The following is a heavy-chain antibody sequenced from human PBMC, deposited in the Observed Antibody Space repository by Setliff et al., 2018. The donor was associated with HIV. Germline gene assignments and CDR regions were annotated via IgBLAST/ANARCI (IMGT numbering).Heavy chain of an antibody. CDR2: FDPQDGET. CDR1: GFTLSEVS. D-gene: IGHD6-25*01. CDR3: TTGTGYGLFEH. J-gene: IGHJ4*02. Sequence: ASVKVSCKVSGFTLSEVSIHWVRQAPGKGLEWMGYFDPQDGETVYAQKFQGRVTISRDTSTNIGYMALSSLRPEDTAMYYRTTGTGYGLFEHWGQGTPVTV. V-gene: IGHV1-24*01.